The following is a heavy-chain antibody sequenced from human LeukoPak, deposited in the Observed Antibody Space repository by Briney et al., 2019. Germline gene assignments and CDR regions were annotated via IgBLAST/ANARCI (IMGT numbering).Heavy chain of an antibody. V-gene: IGHV3-7*01. CDR2: IKQDGSEK. J-gene: IGHJ4*02. CDR3: ARDRKDLTTVTIYYFDY. CDR1: GFTFSSYW. Sequence: GGSLRLSCAASGFTFSSYWMSWFRQAQGKGLAGVANIKQDGSEKYYVDSVKGRFTISRDNAKNSLYLQMNSLRAEDTAVYYCARDRKDLTTVTIYYFDYWGQGTLVTVSS. D-gene: IGHD4-17*01.